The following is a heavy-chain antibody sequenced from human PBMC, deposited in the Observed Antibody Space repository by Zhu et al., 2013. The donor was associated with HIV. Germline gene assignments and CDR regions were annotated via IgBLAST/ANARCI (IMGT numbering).Heavy chain of an antibody. CDR1: GYTFTDYY. V-gene: IGHV1-69-2*01. J-gene: IGHJ4*02. D-gene: IGHD3-10*01. CDR3: ARGGRYELAQIGPEYYFDY. CDR2: VDPEDGET. Sequence: EVQLVQSGAEVKKPGATVKISCKVSGYTFTDYYMHWVQQAPGKGLEWMGLVDPEDGETIYAEKFQGRVTITADTSTDTAYMELSSLRSEDTAVYYCARGGRYELAQIGPEYYFDYWGQGTLVTVSS.